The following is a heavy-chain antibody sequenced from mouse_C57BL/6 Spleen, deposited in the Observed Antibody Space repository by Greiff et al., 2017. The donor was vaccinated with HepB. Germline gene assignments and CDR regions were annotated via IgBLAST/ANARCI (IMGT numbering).Heavy chain of an antibody. Sequence: EVKLVESGGGLVQPGGSLKLSCAASGFTFSDYGMAWVRQAPRKGPEWVAFISNLAYSIYYADTVTGRFTISRENAMNTLYLEMSSLRSEDTAMYYCARRFSYYGSSYDYAMDYWGQGTSVTVSS. D-gene: IGHD1-1*01. V-gene: IGHV5-15*01. CDR3: ARRFSYYGSSYDYAMDY. CDR2: ISNLAYSI. CDR1: GFTFSDYG. J-gene: IGHJ4*01.